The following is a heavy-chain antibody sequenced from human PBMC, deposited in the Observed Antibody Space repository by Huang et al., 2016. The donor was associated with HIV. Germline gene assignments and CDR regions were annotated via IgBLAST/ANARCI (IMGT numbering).Heavy chain of an antibody. Sequence: QVRLQESGPRLVKPSETLSLTCTVSDVSITSGTYYWGWIRQSPEKGLELIGSIYFNGNTFYNPSLKSRLSMSVDKSKNQFSLKVTSVTASDTAIYYCATMAVSGRRLDYWGQGTLVTVSS. J-gene: IGHJ4*02. CDR3: ATMAVSGRRLDY. CDR2: IYFNGNT. D-gene: IGHD6-19*01. CDR1: DVSITSGTYY. V-gene: IGHV4-39*01.